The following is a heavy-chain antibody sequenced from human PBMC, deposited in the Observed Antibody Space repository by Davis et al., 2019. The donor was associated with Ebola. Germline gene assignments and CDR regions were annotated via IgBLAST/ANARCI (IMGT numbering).Heavy chain of an antibody. V-gene: IGHV3-73*01. J-gene: IGHJ6*02. Sequence: GESLKISCAASGFTFSGSAMHWVRQASGKGLEWVGRIRSKANSYATAYAASVKGRFTISRDDSKNTAYLQMNSLRAEDTAVYYCARDPEYGAGMDVWGQGTTVTVSS. CDR1: GFTFSGSA. CDR3: ARDPEYGAGMDV. CDR2: IRSKANSYAT. D-gene: IGHD4-17*01.